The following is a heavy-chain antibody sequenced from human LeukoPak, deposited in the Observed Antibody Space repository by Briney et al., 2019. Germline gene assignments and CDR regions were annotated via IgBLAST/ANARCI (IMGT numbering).Heavy chain of an antibody. V-gene: IGHV3-21*01. D-gene: IGHD2-2*01. CDR3: ARDISSSISCYVY. Sequence: GGSLRLSCAVSGFTFSSYSMNWVRQAPGKGLEWVSSISSSGNYIYYADSVKGRFTISRDNAKNSLYLQVNSLRAEDTALYYCARDISSSISCYVYWGQGTLVTVSS. CDR2: ISSSGNYI. CDR1: GFTFSSYS. J-gene: IGHJ4*02.